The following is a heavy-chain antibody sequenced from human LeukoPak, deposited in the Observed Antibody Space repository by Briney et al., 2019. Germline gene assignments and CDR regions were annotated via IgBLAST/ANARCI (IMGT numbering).Heavy chain of an antibody. CDR1: GFTFSNHA. V-gene: IGHV3-23*01. D-gene: IGHD1-26*01. CDR2: ISSSGGVT. J-gene: IGHJ4*02. Sequence: GGSLRLSCAASGFTFSNHAMSWVRQAPGKGLEWVSAISSSGGVTYYADSVKGRFTISRDNSKNTLYLQMNSLRAEDTAVYYCAKEVGATPPYYFDYWGQGTLVTVSS. CDR3: AKEVGATPPYYFDY.